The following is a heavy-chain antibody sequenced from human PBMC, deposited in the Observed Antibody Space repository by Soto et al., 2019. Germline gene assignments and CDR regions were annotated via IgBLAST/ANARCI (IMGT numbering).Heavy chain of an antibody. CDR3: ATVDTAIAGVAWPLDY. D-gene: IGHD5-18*01. J-gene: IGHJ4*02. CDR2: INPNSGGT. Sequence: ASVKVSCKASGYTFTGYYMHWVRQAPGQGLEWMGWINPNSGGTNYAQKFQGWVTMTRDTSINTAYMELSSLRSEDTAVYYCATVDTAIAGVAWPLDYWGQGTQVTVSS. V-gene: IGHV1-2*04. CDR1: GYTFTGYY.